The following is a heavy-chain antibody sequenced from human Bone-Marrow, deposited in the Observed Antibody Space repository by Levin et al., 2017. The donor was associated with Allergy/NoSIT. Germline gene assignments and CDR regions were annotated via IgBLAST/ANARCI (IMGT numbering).Heavy chain of an antibody. D-gene: IGHD6-6*01. CDR1: GFIFSDYS. Sequence: GGSLRLSCVASGFIFSDYSMNWVRQVPGKGLEWVSSISQKGTLKYDADSLKGRFTISRDNANNSLYLEMNSLGAEDTAVYYCARMSSSSVAFDIWGQGTMVTVSS. CDR3: ARMSSSSVAFDI. J-gene: IGHJ3*02. V-gene: IGHV3-21*01. CDR2: ISQKGTLK.